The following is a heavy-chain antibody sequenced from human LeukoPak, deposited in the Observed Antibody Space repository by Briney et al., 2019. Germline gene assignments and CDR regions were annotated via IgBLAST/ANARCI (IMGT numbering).Heavy chain of an antibody. D-gene: IGHD2-2*01. Sequence: SGTLSLTCTVSGGSISSGGYYWSWIRQHPGKGLEWIGYIYYSGSTYYNPSLKSRVTISVDTSKNQFSLKLSSVTAADTAVYYCAGVRTFSLAADYWGQGALVTVSS. J-gene: IGHJ4*02. V-gene: IGHV4-31*03. CDR3: AGVRTFSLAADY. CDR2: IYYSGST. CDR1: GGSISSGGYY.